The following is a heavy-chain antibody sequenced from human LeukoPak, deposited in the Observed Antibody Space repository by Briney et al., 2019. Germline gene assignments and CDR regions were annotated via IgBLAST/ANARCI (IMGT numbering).Heavy chain of an antibody. CDR1: GYTFTGYY. D-gene: IGHD5-24*01. V-gene: IGHV1-2*02. Sequence: GASVKVSCKASGYTFTGYYMHWVRQAPGQGLEWMGWINPNSGGTNYAQKFQGRVTMTRDTSISTAYMELSRLRSDDTAVYYCARAASILSPGIQQDNRDGYNSVPDYWGQGTLVTVSS. J-gene: IGHJ4*02. CDR3: ARAASILSPGIQQDNRDGYNSVPDY. CDR2: INPNSGGT.